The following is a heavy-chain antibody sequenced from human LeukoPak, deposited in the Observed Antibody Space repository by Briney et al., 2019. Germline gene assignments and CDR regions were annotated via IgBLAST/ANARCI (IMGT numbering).Heavy chain of an antibody. J-gene: IGHJ4*02. D-gene: IGHD6-19*01. Sequence: GGSLRLSCSASGFTFSTYAMHWVRQAPGKGLEYVSSVSSNVYSTHYADSVKGRFAVSRDNSKNTLYLQMSSLRTEDTAVYYCVKDSKSSGWYVPPNFDYWGQGTLVTVSS. V-gene: IGHV3-64D*09. CDR3: VKDSKSSGWYVPPNFDY. CDR1: GFTFSTYA. CDR2: VSSNVYST.